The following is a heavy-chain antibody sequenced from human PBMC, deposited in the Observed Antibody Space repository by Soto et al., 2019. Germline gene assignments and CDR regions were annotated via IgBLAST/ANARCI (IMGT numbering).Heavy chain of an antibody. CDR3: ARGGVAARKGRWFDP. CDR1: GGSISSYY. CDR2: IHYSGST. V-gene: IGHV4-59*01. Sequence: PSETLSLTCTVSGGSISSYYWGWIRQPPGKGLEWIGYIHYSGSTNYNPSLRSRVTISVDTPKNQLSLNVNSMTAADTAIYYCARGGVAARKGRWFDPWGQGTLVT. D-gene: IGHD6-25*01. J-gene: IGHJ5*02.